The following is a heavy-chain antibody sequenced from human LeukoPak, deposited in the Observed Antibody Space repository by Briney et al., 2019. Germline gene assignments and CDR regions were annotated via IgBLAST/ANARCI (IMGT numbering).Heavy chain of an antibody. D-gene: IGHD5-18*01. V-gene: IGHV3-21*01. Sequence: GGSLRLSCAASGFTFSSYSMNWVRQAPGKGLEWVSSISSSSSYINYADSVKGRFTVSRDNAKNSLYLQMNSLRAEDTAVYYCAAGYGLDYWGQGTLVTVSS. CDR1: GFTFSSYS. CDR2: ISSSSSYI. J-gene: IGHJ4*02. CDR3: AAGYGLDY.